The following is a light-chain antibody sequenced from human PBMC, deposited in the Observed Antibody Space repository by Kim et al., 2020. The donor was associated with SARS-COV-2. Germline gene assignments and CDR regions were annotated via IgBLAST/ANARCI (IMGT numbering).Light chain of an antibody. V-gene: IGKV3-20*01. CDR1: QSVSSSY. CDR2: AAS. J-gene: IGKJ2*01. CDR3: QQHGSAPHT. Sequence: LSPGERATPSCRASQSVSSSYLAWYQKKPGQAPRLLIYAASSRATGIPDRFSGSGSGTDFTLTISRLEPEDFAVYYCQQHGSAPHTFGQGTKLEI.